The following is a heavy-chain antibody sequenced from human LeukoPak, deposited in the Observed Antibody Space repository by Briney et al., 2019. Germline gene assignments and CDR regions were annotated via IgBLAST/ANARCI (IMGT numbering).Heavy chain of an antibody. D-gene: IGHD6-6*01. Sequence: ASVKVSCKASGGTFSSYAISWVRQAPGQGLEWMGRIIPILGIANYAQKFQGRVTITTDESTSTAYMELSSLRSEDTAVYYCARDRSIAARPGRYDAFDIWGQGTMVTVSS. J-gene: IGHJ3*02. V-gene: IGHV1-69*04. CDR1: GGTFSSYA. CDR2: IIPILGIA. CDR3: ARDRSIAARPGRYDAFDI.